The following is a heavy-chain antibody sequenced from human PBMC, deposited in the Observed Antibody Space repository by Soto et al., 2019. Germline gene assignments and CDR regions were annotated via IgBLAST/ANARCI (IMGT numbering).Heavy chain of an antibody. Sequence: GGSLRLSCAASGFTFSSYGMHWVRQAPGKGLEWVAVISYDGSNKYYADSVKGRFTISRDNSKNTLYLQMNSLRAEDTAVYYCAKAYGGNSGAFDIWGQGTMVTVSS. CDR2: ISYDGSNK. J-gene: IGHJ3*02. CDR1: GFTFSSYG. CDR3: AKAYGGNSGAFDI. V-gene: IGHV3-30*18. D-gene: IGHD4-17*01.